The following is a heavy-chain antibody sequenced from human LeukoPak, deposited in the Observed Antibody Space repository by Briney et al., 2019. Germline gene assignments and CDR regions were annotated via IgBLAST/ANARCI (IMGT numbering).Heavy chain of an antibody. CDR1: GYTFTSYG. D-gene: IGHD3-10*01. Sequence: ASVKVSCKASGYTFTSYGISWVRQAPGQGLEWMGWISAYNGNTNYAQKLQGRVTMTTDTSTSTAYMELRSLRSDDTAVYYCARDLITMARGVISDCGYWGQGTLVTVSS. V-gene: IGHV1-18*01. J-gene: IGHJ4*02. CDR2: ISAYNGNT. CDR3: ARDLITMARGVISDCGY.